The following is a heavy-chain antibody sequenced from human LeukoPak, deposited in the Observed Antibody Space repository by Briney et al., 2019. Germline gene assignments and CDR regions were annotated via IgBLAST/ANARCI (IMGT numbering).Heavy chain of an antibody. Sequence: GGSLRLSCVAPGFTFGKYWMSWVRQAPGKGLEWVSAISGSGGSTYYADSVKGRFTISRDNSKNTLYLQMNSLRAEDTAVYYCAKAPLLWFGELNYWGQGTLVTVSS. J-gene: IGHJ4*02. CDR3: AKAPLLWFGELNY. CDR2: ISGSGGST. V-gene: IGHV3-23*01. D-gene: IGHD3-10*01. CDR1: GFTFGKYW.